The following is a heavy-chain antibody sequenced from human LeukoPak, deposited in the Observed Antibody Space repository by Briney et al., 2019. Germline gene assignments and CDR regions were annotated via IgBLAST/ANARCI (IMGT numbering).Heavy chain of an antibody. J-gene: IGHJ4*02. CDR1: GFTFRSYA. V-gene: IGHV3-23*01. Sequence: GGSLRLSCAASGFTFRSYAMSWVRQAPGKGLEWVSVISGSGGSTYYADSVKGRFTISRDNSKSTLILQMNSLRVEDTALYYCTKRVKYGGTWDHFADWGQGTLVTVSS. D-gene: IGHD1-26*01. CDR2: ISGSGGST. CDR3: TKRVKYGGTWDHFAD.